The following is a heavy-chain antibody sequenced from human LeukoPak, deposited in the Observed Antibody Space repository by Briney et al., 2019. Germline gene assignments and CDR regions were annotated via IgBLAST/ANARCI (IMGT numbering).Heavy chain of an antibody. J-gene: IGHJ3*02. Sequence: ASVKVSCKASGYTFTSYYMHWVRQAPGQGLEWMGRINPNSGGTNYAQKFQGRVTMTRDTSISTAYMELSRLRSDDTAVYYCARDPVSVTDAFDIWGQGTMVTVSS. CDR1: GYTFTSYY. D-gene: IGHD4-17*01. CDR3: ARDPVSVTDAFDI. V-gene: IGHV1-2*06. CDR2: INPNSGGT.